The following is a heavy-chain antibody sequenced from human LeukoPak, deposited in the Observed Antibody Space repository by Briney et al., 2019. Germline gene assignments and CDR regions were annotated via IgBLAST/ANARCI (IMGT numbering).Heavy chain of an antibody. V-gene: IGHV3-11*01. CDR3: ARQHRYCSGGSCYPRVGWFDP. J-gene: IGHJ5*02. CDR2: ISNSGSTI. Sequence: GGSLRLSCAASGFTFGDYYMTWVRQAPGKGLEWASYISNSGSTIYDADSVKGRFTISRDNAKNSLYLQMNTLRAEDTAVYYCARQHRYCSGGSCYPRVGWFDPWGQGTLVTVSS. D-gene: IGHD2-15*01. CDR1: GFTFGDYY.